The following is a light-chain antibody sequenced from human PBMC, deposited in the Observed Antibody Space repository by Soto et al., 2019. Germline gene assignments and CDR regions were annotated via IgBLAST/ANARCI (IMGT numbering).Light chain of an antibody. CDR1: QSVLYSPNTKSY. CDR2: WAS. CDR3: QQYYSIPIT. Sequence: DIVMTQSPDSLAVSLGERATINCKSSQSVLYSPNTKSYLAWYQQKPGQPPKLLIYWASTRESGVPDRFGGSGSGTDFTLTITSLQAEDVAVYYCQQYYSIPITFGQGTRLEIK. J-gene: IGKJ5*01. V-gene: IGKV4-1*01.